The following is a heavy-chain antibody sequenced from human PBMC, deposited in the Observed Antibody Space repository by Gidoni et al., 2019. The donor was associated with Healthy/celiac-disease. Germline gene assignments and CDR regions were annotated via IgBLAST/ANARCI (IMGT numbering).Heavy chain of an antibody. CDR2: INPSGGST. D-gene: IGHD3-10*01. CDR3: ARFPQGFRDQPFDY. CDR1: GYTFTSYS. V-gene: IGHV1-46*01. Sequence: QVQMVQSGDEVKKPGASVKVACKASGYTFTSYSMHWVRQAPGQGLEWMGIINPSGGSTSYAQKLQGLFTMTRDTSTSTAYMELSSLRSEDTAVYYCARFPQGFRDQPFDYWGQGTLVTVSS. J-gene: IGHJ4*02.